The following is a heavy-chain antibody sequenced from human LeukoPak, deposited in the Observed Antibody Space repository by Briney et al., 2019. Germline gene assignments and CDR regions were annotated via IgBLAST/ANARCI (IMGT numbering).Heavy chain of an antibody. CDR2: IYYSGST. Sequence: PSETLSLTCTVSGGSISSGGYYWSWIRQHPGKGLEWIGYIYYSGSTYYNPSLKSRVTISVDTSKNQFSLKLSSVTAADTAVYYCASGVDDCSGYYVDYWGQGTLVTVSS. CDR3: ASGVDDCSGYYVDY. D-gene: IGHD3-22*01. V-gene: IGHV4-31*03. CDR1: GGSISSGGYY. J-gene: IGHJ4*02.